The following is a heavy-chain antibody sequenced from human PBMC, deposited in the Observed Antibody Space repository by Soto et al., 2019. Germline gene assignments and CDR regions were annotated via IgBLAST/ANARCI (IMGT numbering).Heavy chain of an antibody. J-gene: IGHJ3*02. Sequence: QVQLVQSGAEVKKPGSSVKVSCKASGGTFSSYAISWVRQAPGQGLEWMGGIIPIFGTANYAQKFQGRVTITADESTRTANMELSSLRPEDTAVYYCARDPVLGRSIMITFGGVIGRAFDIWGQGTMVTVSS. D-gene: IGHD3-16*01. CDR2: IIPIFGTA. CDR1: GGTFSSYA. CDR3: ARDPVLGRSIMITFGGVIGRAFDI. V-gene: IGHV1-69*01.